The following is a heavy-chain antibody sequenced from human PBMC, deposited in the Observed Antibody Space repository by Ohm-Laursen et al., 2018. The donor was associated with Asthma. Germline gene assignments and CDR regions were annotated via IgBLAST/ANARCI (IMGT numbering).Heavy chain of an antibody. Sequence: SQTLSLTCTVSGGSISSGGYYWSWIRQHPGKGLEWIRYIYYSGSTYYNPSLKSRVTISVDTSKNQFSLKLSSVTAADTAVYYCARVGIAARVIDYWGQGTLVTVSS. D-gene: IGHD6-6*01. CDR3: ARVGIAARVIDY. J-gene: IGHJ4*02. CDR1: GGSISSGGYY. V-gene: IGHV4-31*03. CDR2: IYYSGST.